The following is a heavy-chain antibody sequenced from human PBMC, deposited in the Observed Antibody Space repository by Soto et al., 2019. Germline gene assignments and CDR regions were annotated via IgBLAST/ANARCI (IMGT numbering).Heavy chain of an antibody. J-gene: IGHJ4*01. CDR2: TYYRSKWYY. D-gene: IGHD1-26*01. CDR1: GESVSSNSTD. V-gene: IGHV6-1*01. CDR3: ARGEQYSGRIFDY. Sequence: QTLALTCAITGESVSSNSTDWSWVRQSPSRGLEWLGRTYYRSKWYYEYAVSVRGRITINPDTSKNQYSLQLNSVTPEDTAVYFCARGEQYSGRIFDYWGQGTLVTVSS.